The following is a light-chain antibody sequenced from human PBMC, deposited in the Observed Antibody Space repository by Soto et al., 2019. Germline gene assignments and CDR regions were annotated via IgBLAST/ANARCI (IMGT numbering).Light chain of an antibody. CDR3: QQCDYLPLT. CDR2: DAS. Sequence: DIQMTQSPSSLSASVGDRVTITCQASQDITNYLNWYQQKPGKAPKLLIYDASNLETGVPSRFSGSGSGTYFSFTISSLQPEDIATYYCQQCDYLPLTFGGGTKVEIK. CDR1: QDITNY. V-gene: IGKV1-33*01. J-gene: IGKJ4*01.